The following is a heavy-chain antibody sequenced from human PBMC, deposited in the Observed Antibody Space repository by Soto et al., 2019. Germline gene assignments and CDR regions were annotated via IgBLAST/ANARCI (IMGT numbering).Heavy chain of an antibody. CDR2: XXHXGXT. CDR1: GDSINSSHC. V-gene: IGHV4-4*02. J-gene: IGHJ4*02. D-gene: IGHD2-21*01. Sequence: PSETLSLTCAVSGDSINSSHCWNWVRQPPGKGLXWXGXXXHXGXTXYXXXXTSRVTISVDKSKNHFSLKLTSVTAADTAVYYCAGTGHIVGAPGRIDYWGLGTLVTVPQ. CDR3: AGTGHIVGAPGRIDY.